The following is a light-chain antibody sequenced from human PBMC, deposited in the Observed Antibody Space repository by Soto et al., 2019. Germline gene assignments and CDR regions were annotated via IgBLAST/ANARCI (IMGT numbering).Light chain of an antibody. CDR2: DAS. J-gene: IGKJ1*01. CDR1: QSVSCY. CDR3: HQRRNWPMT. Sequence: EIVLTQSPATMSLSPGDGATLSCRARQSVSCYLACYQHNPGQAPRLLFYDASNRATGIPARFSGRGSGTDFTLITSSLEPDDFAVYDCHQRRNWPMTFGLQTQVQV. V-gene: IGKV3-11*01.